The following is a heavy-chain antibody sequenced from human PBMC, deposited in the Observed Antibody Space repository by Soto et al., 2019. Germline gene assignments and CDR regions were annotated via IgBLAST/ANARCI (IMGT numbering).Heavy chain of an antibody. Sequence: ASVKVSCKASGYTFTSYAMHWVRQAPVQRLEWMGWINAGNGNTKYSQKFQGRVTITRDTSASTAYMELSSLRSEDTAVYYCARDPESRYYFDYWGQGTLVTVS. CDR1: GYTFTSYA. D-gene: IGHD3-16*02. V-gene: IGHV1-3*01. J-gene: IGHJ4*02. CDR2: INAGNGNT. CDR3: ARDPESRYYFDY.